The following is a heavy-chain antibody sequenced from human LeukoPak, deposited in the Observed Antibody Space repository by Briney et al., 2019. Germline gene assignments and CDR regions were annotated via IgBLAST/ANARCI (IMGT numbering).Heavy chain of an antibody. Sequence: NPGGSLRLSCAASGFTFSSYSMNWVRQAPGKGLEWVSSISSSRSYIYYADSVKGRFTISRDNAKNSLYLQMNSLRAEDTAVYYSARDSHDYGDYVSFDYWGQGTLVTVSS. CDR3: ARDSHDYGDYVSFDY. V-gene: IGHV3-21*01. J-gene: IGHJ4*02. CDR1: GFTFSSYS. CDR2: ISSSRSYI. D-gene: IGHD4-17*01.